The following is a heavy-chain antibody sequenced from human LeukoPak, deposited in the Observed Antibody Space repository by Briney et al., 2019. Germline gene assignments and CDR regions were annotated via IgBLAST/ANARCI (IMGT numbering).Heavy chain of an antibody. J-gene: IGHJ4*02. Sequence: SVKVSCKGSGGTFSSYTISWVRQAPGQGLEWKGGIIPIFGTANYAQKFQGRVTITADESTSTAYMELSSLRSEDTAVYYCARAEYYYDSSGYPRFDYWGQGTLVTVSS. CDR2: IIPIFGTA. CDR3: ARAEYYYDSSGYPRFDY. V-gene: IGHV1-69*13. D-gene: IGHD3-22*01. CDR1: GGTFSSYT.